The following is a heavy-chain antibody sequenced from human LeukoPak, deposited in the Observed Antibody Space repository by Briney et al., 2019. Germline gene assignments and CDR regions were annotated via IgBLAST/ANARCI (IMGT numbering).Heavy chain of an antibody. CDR1: GFTFSSYA. D-gene: IGHD6-25*01. J-gene: IGHJ4*02. CDR3: AKGRGGLLSSGWGTPGYYFDY. V-gene: IGHV3-23*01. CDR2: ISGSGGST. Sequence: GGSVRLSCAASGFTFSSYAMSWVRQAPGKGLEWGSAISGSGGSTYYADSGKGRFTISRDNSKNTLYLQMNSLRAEDTAVYYCAKGRGGLLSSGWGTPGYYFDYWGQGTLVTVSS.